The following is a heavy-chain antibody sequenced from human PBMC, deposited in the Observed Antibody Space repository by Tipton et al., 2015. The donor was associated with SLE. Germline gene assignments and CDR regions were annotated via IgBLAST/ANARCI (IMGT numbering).Heavy chain of an antibody. CDR3: ARDIGCSGGSCWDAFDI. CDR2: INHSGST. CDR1: GGSFSGYY. Sequence: TLSLTCAVYGGSFSGYYWSWIRQPPGKGLEWIGEINHSGSTNYNPSLKSRVTISVDTSKNQFSLKLSSVTAADTAVYYCARDIGCSGGSCWDAFDIWGQGTMVTVSS. J-gene: IGHJ3*02. V-gene: IGHV4-34*01. D-gene: IGHD2-15*01.